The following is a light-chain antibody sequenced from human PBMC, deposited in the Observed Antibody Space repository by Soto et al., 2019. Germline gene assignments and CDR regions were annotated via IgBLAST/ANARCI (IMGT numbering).Light chain of an antibody. J-gene: IGKJ4*01. CDR2: LGS. CDR3: MQALQTPYT. Sequence: DIVMTQSPLSLPVTPGEPASISCRSGQSLLHSDGSYYLDWYLQKPGQSPQLLIYLGSHRASGAPDRFSGRGSGTDFTLKISRVEAEDVGVYYCMQALQTPYTFGGGTKVEIK. V-gene: IGKV2-28*01. CDR1: QSLLHSDGSYY.